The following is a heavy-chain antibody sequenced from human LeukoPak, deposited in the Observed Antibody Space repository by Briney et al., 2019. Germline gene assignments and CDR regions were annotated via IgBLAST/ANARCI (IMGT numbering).Heavy chain of an antibody. CDR2: INGSSNSI. CDR3: ARDSPGYGAYVS. J-gene: IGHJ1*01. CDR1: GFTFSTYS. D-gene: IGHD5-12*01. Sequence: GGSLRLSCVASGFTFSTYSMKWVRQAPGKGLEWISYINGSSNSIYYADSVKGRFTVSRDNTKNSLYLQMNSLRDEDTAVYYCARDSPGYGAYVSWGQGTLVSVSS. V-gene: IGHV3-48*02.